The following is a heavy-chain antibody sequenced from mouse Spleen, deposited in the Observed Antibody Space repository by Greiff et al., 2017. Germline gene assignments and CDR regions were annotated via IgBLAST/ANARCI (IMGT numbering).Heavy chain of an antibody. V-gene: IGHV1-5*01. CDR1: GYTFTSYW. CDR2: IYPGNSDT. CDR3: TKGAARATYYAMDY. J-gene: IGHJ4*01. D-gene: IGHD3-1*01. Sequence: VQLQQSGTVLARPGASVNMSCKTSGYTFTSYWMHWVKQRPGQGLEWIGAIYPGNSDTSYNQKFKGKAKLTAVTSASTAYMELSSLTNEDSAVYYCTKGAARATYYAMDYWGQGTSVTVSS.